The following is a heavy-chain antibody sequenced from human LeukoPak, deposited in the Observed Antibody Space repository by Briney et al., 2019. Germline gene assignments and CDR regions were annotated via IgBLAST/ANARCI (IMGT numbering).Heavy chain of an antibody. CDR2: IYIDGST. CDR1: GFTVSSRY. CDR3: ATVRGDYARGMNGMDV. D-gene: IGHD4-17*01. J-gene: IGHJ6*04. V-gene: IGHV3-53*01. Sequence: GGSLRLSCAPSGFTVSSRYMSWVRQAPGKGLEWGSVIYIDGSTYYTDSVKGRFTISRDNVTNTIYLKMNSMRAEDKAVYYCATVRGDYARGMNGMDVWGKGTTVTVSS.